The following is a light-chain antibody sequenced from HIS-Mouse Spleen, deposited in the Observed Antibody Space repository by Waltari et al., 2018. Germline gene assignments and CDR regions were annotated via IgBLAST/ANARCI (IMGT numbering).Light chain of an antibody. V-gene: IGLV1-44*01. J-gene: IGLJ3*02. CDR1: SSNIGSNT. Sequence: QSVLTQPPSASGTPGQRVTIPCSGSSSNIGSNTANWYQQLPGTAPKLLIYSNNQRPSGVPDRFSGSKSGPSASLAISGLQSEDEADYYCAAWDDSLNAWVFGGGTKLTVL. CDR3: AAWDDSLNAWV. CDR2: SNN.